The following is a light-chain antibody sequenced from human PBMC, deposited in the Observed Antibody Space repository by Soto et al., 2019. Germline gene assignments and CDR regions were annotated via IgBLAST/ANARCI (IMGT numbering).Light chain of an antibody. Sequence: DIQMTQSPSSLSASVGDRVTITCPASQDISNYLNWYQQIPGQAPKLLIYGASNLETGVPSRFSGSASGTDFSFTISSLQPEDIATYYCQQYDNLPFTFGPGTKVDIK. J-gene: IGKJ3*01. CDR1: QDISNY. CDR2: GAS. CDR3: QQYDNLPFT. V-gene: IGKV1-33*01.